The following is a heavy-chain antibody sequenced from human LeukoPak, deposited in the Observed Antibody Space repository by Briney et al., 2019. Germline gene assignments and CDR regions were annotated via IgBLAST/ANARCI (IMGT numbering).Heavy chain of an antibody. CDR3: ARGTVVVAATLPYYDYYYMDV. CDR1: GGSINSYY. V-gene: IGHV4-59*01. Sequence: SETLSLTCTVSGGSINSYYWSWIRQPPGKGLDWIGDIYYSGSTNYNPSLKSRVTISVDTSKNQFSLKLSSVTAAGTAVYYCARGTVVVAATLPYYDYYYMDVWGRGTTVTVSS. D-gene: IGHD2-15*01. J-gene: IGHJ6*03. CDR2: IYYSGST.